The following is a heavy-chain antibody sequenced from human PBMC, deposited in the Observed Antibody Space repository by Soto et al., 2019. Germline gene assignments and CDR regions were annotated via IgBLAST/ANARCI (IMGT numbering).Heavy chain of an antibody. CDR2: MYYTGST. CDR1: GGSISSGNYY. CDR3: ARGRAWFEEYGMDV. D-gene: IGHD3-10*01. J-gene: IGHJ6*02. Sequence: QVQLQESGPGLVKPSQTLSLTCTVSGGSISSGNYYWNWIRQHPGKGLEWIGYMYYTGSTNYNPSLKSRVTISADTSKNQFSLKLSSVTAADTAEYYCARGRAWFEEYGMDVWGQGTTVTVSS. V-gene: IGHV4-31*03.